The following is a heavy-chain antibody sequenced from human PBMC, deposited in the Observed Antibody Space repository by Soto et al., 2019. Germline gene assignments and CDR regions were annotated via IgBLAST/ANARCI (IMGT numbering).Heavy chain of an antibody. CDR1: GDSLSAGPYH. CDR2: VYNSGST. CDR3: ARHPPYRPLDF. D-gene: IGHD3-16*02. Sequence: QLQLQESGPGLVKPSETLSLTCSVSGDSLSAGPYHWGWIRQPPGTGLEWIGNVYNSGSTSYSPSLKSRVTISVDTSKNQFSLRLTSLTAADTAVYFCARHPPYRPLDFWGQGTLVTVSS. J-gene: IGHJ4*02. V-gene: IGHV4-39*01.